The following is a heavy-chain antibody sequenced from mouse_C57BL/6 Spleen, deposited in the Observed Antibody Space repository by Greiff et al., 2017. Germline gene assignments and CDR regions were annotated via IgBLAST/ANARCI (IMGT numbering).Heavy chain of an antibody. V-gene: IGHV1-22*01. J-gene: IGHJ1*03. CDR3: ARGLRYWYFDV. CDR2: INPNNGGT. D-gene: IGHD2-4*01. CDR1: GYTFTDYN. Sequence: VQLQQSGPELVKPGASVTMSCKASGYTFTDYNMHWVKQSHGKSLEWLGYINPNNGGTSYNQKFKGKATVTVNKSSSTAYMELRSLTSEDSAVYYCARGLRYWYFDVWGTGTTVTVAS.